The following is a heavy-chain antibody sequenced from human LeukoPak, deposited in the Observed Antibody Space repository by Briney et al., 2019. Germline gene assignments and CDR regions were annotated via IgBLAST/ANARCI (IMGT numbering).Heavy chain of an antibody. V-gene: IGHV4-59*01. D-gene: IGHD3-22*01. CDR1: GGSISSYY. J-gene: IGHJ4*02. Sequence: PSETLSLTCTVSGGSISSYYWSWIRQPPGKGLEWIGYIYYSGGTNYNPSLKSRVTISVDTSKNQFSLKLSSVTAADTAVYYCARKRTDYYDSSGPFDYWGQGTLVTVSS. CDR2: IYYSGGT. CDR3: ARKRTDYYDSSGPFDY.